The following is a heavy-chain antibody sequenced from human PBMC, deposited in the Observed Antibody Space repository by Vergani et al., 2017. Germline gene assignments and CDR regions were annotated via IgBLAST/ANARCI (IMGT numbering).Heavy chain of an antibody. CDR2: ISGSGGST. D-gene: IGHD3-22*01. CDR3: AKEINGLRIVSMHAFDI. V-gene: IGHV3-23*01. J-gene: IGHJ3*02. CDR1: GFTFSSYA. Sequence: EVQLLESGGGLVQPGGSLRLSCAASGFTFSSYAMSWVRQAPGKGLEWVSAISGSGGSTYYADSVKGRFTISRDNSKNTLYLQMNSLRAEDTAVYYCAKEINGLRIVSMHAFDIWGQGTMVTVSS.